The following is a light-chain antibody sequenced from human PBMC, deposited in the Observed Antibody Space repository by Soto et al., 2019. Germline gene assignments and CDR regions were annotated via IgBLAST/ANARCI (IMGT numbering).Light chain of an antibody. J-gene: IGLJ1*01. CDR2: DDS. CDR3: QVWDYTSEQTYV. Sequence: SYELTQPPSVSVAPGQAARLTCGGANIARKGVHWYRQTPGQAPVMVLYDDSARPSGIPERFSGSNSGNTATLTISNIEAGDEADYSCQVWDYTSEQTYVFGSGTKVTVL. V-gene: IGLV3-21*02. CDR1: NIARKG.